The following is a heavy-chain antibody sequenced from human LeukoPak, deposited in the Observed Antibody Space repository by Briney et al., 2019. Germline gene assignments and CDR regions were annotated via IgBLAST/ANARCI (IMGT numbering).Heavy chain of an antibody. D-gene: IGHD4/OR15-4a*01. V-gene: IGHV3-66*01. Sequence: GGSLRLSCAASGFTVKDNFMSWVRQAPGKGLEWVSVLYSGGATYYAASVKGRFTISRGNSKNIVFLQMNDLRTEDTAFYYCTRDSANYHFAYWGQRALVTVSS. CDR3: TRDSANYHFAY. CDR1: GFTVKDNF. J-gene: IGHJ4*02. CDR2: LYSGGAT.